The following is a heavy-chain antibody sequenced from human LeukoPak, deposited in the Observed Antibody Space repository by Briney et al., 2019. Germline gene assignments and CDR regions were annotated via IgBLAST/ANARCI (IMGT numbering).Heavy chain of an antibody. V-gene: IGHV3-33*01. J-gene: IGHJ3*02. CDR1: GFTFSTYG. CDR2: IWYDGSNK. Sequence: PGRSLRLSCAASGFTFSTYGMHWVRQAPGKGLEWVAVIWYDGSNKYYADSVRGRFTISRDNFKNTLYLQMNSLRAEDTAVYYCARDDAFDIWGQGTMVTVSS. CDR3: ARDDAFDI.